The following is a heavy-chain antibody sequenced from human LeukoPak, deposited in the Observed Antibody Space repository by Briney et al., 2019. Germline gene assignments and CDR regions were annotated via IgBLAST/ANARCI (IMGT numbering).Heavy chain of an antibody. Sequence: ASVKVSCKASGYTFTGYYMHWVRQAPGHGLEWMGWINPNSGGTNYAQKFQGRVTMTRDTSISTAYMELSRLRSDDRAVYYCALAAAGHSYFDYWGQGTLVTVSS. CDR2: INPNSGGT. V-gene: IGHV1-2*02. CDR1: GYTFTGYY. CDR3: ALAAAGHSYFDY. D-gene: IGHD6-13*01. J-gene: IGHJ4*01.